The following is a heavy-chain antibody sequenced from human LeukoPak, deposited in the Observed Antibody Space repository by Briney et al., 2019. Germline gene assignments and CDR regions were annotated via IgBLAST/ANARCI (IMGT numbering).Heavy chain of an antibody. CDR2: INPGGSSI. Sequence: PGRSLRLSCAASGFTFSSYWMHWVRQVPGKGLVWVARINPGGSSITYADSVKGRFTISRDNAKNTVYLHMNSLRAEDTAVYYCARDSDSGYGPFASWGQGTLVTVSS. V-gene: IGHV3-74*01. CDR3: ARDSDSGYGPFAS. D-gene: IGHD5-12*01. CDR1: GFTFSSYW. J-gene: IGHJ4*02.